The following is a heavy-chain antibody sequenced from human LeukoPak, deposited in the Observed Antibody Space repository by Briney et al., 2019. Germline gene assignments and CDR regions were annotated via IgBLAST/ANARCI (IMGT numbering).Heavy chain of an antibody. J-gene: IGHJ3*02. V-gene: IGHV1-69*13. CDR2: IIPIFGTA. D-gene: IGHD3-22*01. CDR3: ARAYYDSSGYYEVDAFDI. CDR1: GYTFTSYG. Sequence: GASVKVSCKASGYTFTSYGISWVRQAPGQGLEWMGGIIPIFGTANYAQKFQGRVTITADESTSTAYMELSSLRSEDTAVYYCARAYYDSSGYYEVDAFDIWGQGTMVTVSS.